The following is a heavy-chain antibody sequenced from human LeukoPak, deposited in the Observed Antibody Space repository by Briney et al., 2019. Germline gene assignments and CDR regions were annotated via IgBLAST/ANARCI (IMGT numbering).Heavy chain of an antibody. CDR2: IYYSGST. V-gene: IGHV4-31*03. CDR3: ARAAYGSTRFDP. Sequence: SQTLSLTCTVSGGSISSGGYYWSWIRQHPGKGLEWIGYIYYSGSTYYNPSLKSRVTISVDTSKNQFSLKLSFVTAADTAVYYCARAAYGSTRFDPWGQGTLVTVSS. CDR1: GGSISSGGYY. D-gene: IGHD3-10*01. J-gene: IGHJ5*02.